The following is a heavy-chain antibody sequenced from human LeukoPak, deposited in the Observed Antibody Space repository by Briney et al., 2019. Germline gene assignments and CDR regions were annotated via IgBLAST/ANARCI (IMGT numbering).Heavy chain of an antibody. CDR3: ARLVWFGELEGGYFDY. CDR2: IYTGDSDT. D-gene: IGHD3-10*01. Sequence: GESLKISCKGSGYIFTYYWIGWVRQMPGKGLEWMGIIYTGDSDTRYNPSFQGQVTISADKSISTAYLQWSSLKASDTAMYYCARLVWFGELEGGYFDYWGQGTLVTVSS. V-gene: IGHV5-51*01. CDR1: GYIFTYYW. J-gene: IGHJ4*02.